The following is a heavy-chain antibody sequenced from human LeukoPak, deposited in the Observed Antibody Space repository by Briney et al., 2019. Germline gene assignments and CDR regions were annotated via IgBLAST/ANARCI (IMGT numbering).Heavy chain of an antibody. CDR1: GFTVSSNY. D-gene: IGHD1-26*01. V-gene: IGHV3-66*01. Sequence: GGSLRLSCAASGFTVSSNYMSWVRQAPGKGLEWVSVIYSGGSTYYADSVKGRFTISRDNPKNTLYLQMNSLRAEDTAVYYCARDRSGSYYDYYYYYMDVWGKGTTVTVSS. CDR2: IYSGGST. J-gene: IGHJ6*03. CDR3: ARDRSGSYYDYYYYYMDV.